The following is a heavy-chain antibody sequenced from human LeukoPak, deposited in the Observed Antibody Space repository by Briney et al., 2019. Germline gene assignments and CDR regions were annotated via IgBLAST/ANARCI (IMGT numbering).Heavy chain of an antibody. J-gene: IGHJ4*02. CDR1: GYSFTSYW. CDR3: ARQVSRALHRSGWYPD. D-gene: IGHD6-19*01. Sequence: GESLKISCKGSGYSFTSYWIGWVRQMPGKGLEWMGIIYPGDSDTRYSPSFQGQVTISADKSISTAYLQWSSLKASDTAMYYCARQVSRALHRSGWYPDWGQGTLVTVSS. CDR2: IYPGDSDT. V-gene: IGHV5-51*01.